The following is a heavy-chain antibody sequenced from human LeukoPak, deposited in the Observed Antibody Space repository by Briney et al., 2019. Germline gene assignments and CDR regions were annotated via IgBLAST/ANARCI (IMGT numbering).Heavy chain of an antibody. CDR2: ISYDGSNK. D-gene: IGHD3-10*01. CDR3: ARVRVRGVIIYYGMDV. V-gene: IGHV3-30*03. CDR1: GFTFSSYG. Sequence: GGSLRLSCAASGFTFSSYGMHWVRQAPGKRLECVAVISYDGSNKYYADSVKGRFTISRDNSKNTLYLQMNSLRSEDTAVYYCARVRVRGVIIYYGMDVWGQGTTVTVSS. J-gene: IGHJ6*02.